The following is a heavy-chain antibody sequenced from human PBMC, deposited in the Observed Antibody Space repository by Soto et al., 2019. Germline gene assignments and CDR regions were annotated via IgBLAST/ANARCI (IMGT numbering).Heavy chain of an antibody. D-gene: IGHD6-13*01. CDR2: IFSNDEK. V-gene: IGHV2-26*01. J-gene: IGHJ4*02. CDR3: ARRLSSSWYGAIDY. Sequence: DLEWLAHIFSNDEKSYSTSLKSRLTISKDTSKSQVVLTMTNMDPVDTXTYXCARRLSSSWYGAIDYWGQGTLVTVSS.